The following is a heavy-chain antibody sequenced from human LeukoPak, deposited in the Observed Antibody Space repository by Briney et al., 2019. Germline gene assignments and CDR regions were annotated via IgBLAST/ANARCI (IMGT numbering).Heavy chain of an antibody. J-gene: IGHJ6*02. D-gene: IGHD5-18*01. CDR2: IRSKAYRGTT. CDR1: GFTFGDHA. CDR3: TRGPMQLWLHNGMDV. Sequence: GRSLRLSCTASGFTFGDHAMSWVRQAPGKGLEWVGFIRSKAYRGTTEYAASVKGRFTISRDDSKSIAYLQMNSLKTEDTAVYYCTRGPMQLWLHNGMDVWGQGTTVIVSS. V-gene: IGHV3-49*04.